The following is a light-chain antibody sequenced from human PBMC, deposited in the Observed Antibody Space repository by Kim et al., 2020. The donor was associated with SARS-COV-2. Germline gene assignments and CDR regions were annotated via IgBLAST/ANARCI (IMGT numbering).Light chain of an antibody. Sequence: PGQSVAISCSGTSSDFGTYNYVSWYQQHPGKAPKLMIFEVTKRPSGVPDRFSASMSGNTASLTISGLQPEDEADYYCTSHANNNYIFGTGTKVTVL. V-gene: IGLV2-8*01. CDR3: TSHANNNYI. CDR1: SSDFGTYNY. CDR2: EVT. J-gene: IGLJ1*01.